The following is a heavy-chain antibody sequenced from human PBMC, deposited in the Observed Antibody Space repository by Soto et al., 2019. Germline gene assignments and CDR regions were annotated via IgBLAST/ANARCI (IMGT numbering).Heavy chain of an antibody. Sequence: PSETLSLTCTVSGGSISSGGDYWSWIRQHPGKGLVWIGYIYYSGSTYYNPSLKSRLTISVDLSTNQFSLKLSSVTAADTAVYYCARLRGVGRDGYNWNSYYFDSWGQGLPVTVPS. J-gene: IGHJ4*02. CDR3: ARLRGVGRDGYNWNSYYFDS. D-gene: IGHD1-1*01. CDR1: GGSISSGGDY. CDR2: IYYSGST. V-gene: IGHV4-31*03.